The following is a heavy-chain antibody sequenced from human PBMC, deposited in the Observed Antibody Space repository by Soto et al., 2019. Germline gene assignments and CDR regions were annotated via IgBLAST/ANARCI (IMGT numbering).Heavy chain of an antibody. CDR1: GFTFSSYA. CDR3: VPSIPAPGTRYFPH. Sequence: EVQLLESGGGLVQPGGSLRLSCAASGFTFSSYAMSWVRQAPGKGLEWVSAVGTGGTAYYADSVKGRFTISSDNSKNTLYLQINSLSADATAVSYCVPSIPAPGTRYFPHWGHGTLVTVSS. D-gene: IGHD6-13*01. V-gene: IGHV3-23*01. J-gene: IGHJ1*01. CDR2: VGTGGTA.